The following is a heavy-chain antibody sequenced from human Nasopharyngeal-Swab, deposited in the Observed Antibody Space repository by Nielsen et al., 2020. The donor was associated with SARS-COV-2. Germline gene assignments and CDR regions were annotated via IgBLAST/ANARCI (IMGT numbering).Heavy chain of an antibody. V-gene: IGHV3-64D*06. J-gene: IGHJ4*02. Sequence: GESLKISCSASGFTFSLYAMHWVRQAPGKGLEYVSTINDYEDRLYYADSVKGRFTIYRDNAKNTLYLQMNSLRVEDTAVYYCVKHQGSSSDQWGQGTLVTVSS. CDR2: INDYEDRL. CDR3: VKHQGSSSDQ. CDR1: GFTFSLYA.